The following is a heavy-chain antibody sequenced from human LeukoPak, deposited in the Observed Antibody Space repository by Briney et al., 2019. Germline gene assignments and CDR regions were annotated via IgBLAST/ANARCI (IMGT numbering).Heavy chain of an antibody. CDR3: ARARNVNWGPPYDAFDI. CDR1: GFTFSSYS. D-gene: IGHD7-27*01. CDR2: ISSSTNYI. Sequence: PGGSLRLSCAVSGFTFSSYSMNWVRQAPGKGLEWVSSISSSTNYIYYTDSVKGRFTISRDNAKNSLYLQMNSLRSEDTAVYYCARARNVNWGPPYDAFDIWGQGTMVTVSS. V-gene: IGHV3-21*04. J-gene: IGHJ3*02.